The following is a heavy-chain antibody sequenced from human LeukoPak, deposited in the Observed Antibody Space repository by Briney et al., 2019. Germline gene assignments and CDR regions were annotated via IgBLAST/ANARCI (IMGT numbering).Heavy chain of an antibody. CDR1: GFTFSSYA. V-gene: IGHV3-23*01. D-gene: IGHD6-13*01. J-gene: IGHJ6*02. CDR3: AKGTSTDSSSWYVGLYYYYYYGMDV. Sequence: PGGSLRLSCAASGFTFSSYAMSWVRQAPGKGLEWVSAISGSGGSTYYADSVKGRFTISRDNSKNTLYLQMNSLRAEDTAVYYCAKGTSTDSSSWYVGLYYYYYYGMDVWGQGTTVTVSS. CDR2: ISGSGGST.